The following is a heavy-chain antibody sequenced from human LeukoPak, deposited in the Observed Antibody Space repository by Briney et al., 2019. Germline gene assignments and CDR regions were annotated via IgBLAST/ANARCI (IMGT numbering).Heavy chain of an antibody. Sequence: GGSLRLSCAASGFSFSSSAMHWVRQAPGKGLEWVAFIRYDGSDKYYADSVKGRFTISRDNSKNSLYLQMDSLTTEDTAMYYCAKDLGTSPTPRGYFDYWGRGTLVTVSS. J-gene: IGHJ4*02. CDR3: AKDLGTSPTPRGYFDY. CDR1: GFSFSSSA. V-gene: IGHV3-30*02. CDR2: IRYDGSDK. D-gene: IGHD7-27*01.